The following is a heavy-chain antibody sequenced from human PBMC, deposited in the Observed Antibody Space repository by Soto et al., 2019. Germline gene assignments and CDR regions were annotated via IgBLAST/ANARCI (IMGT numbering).Heavy chain of an antibody. CDR3: ARGGASSSRARAFDI. V-gene: IGHV1-18*01. Sequence: QVELVQSGTEVKKPGASVKVSCKASGYRFTSYGVSWVRQAPGQGLEWMGWISSNNGDTTYAQEVQGRVTMTTDTSASTVYMERRRLRADDTAVYYCARGGASSSRARAFDIWGQGTTLIVSS. J-gene: IGHJ3*02. CDR1: GYRFTSYG. CDR2: ISSNNGDT. D-gene: IGHD6-13*01.